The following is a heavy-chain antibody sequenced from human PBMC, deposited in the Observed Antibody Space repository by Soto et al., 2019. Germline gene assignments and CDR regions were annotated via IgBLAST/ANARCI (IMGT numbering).Heavy chain of an antibody. J-gene: IGHJ4*02. Sequence: PSEALSLTCTVSGGSISGYYWSGIRQPPGKGLEWFGYIYYSGSTSYNPSLRSRLTITGDTSKNQFSLRLTSVTAADTAVYYCAREDSSGYEFFDYCGQGTPVTVSA. CDR2: IYYSGST. V-gene: IGHV4-59*01. D-gene: IGHD3-22*01. CDR1: GGSISGYY. CDR3: AREDSSGYEFFDY.